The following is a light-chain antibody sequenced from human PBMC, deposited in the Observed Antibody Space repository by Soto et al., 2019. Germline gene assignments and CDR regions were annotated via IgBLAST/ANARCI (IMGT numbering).Light chain of an antibody. CDR3: QQYNSYSGT. J-gene: IGKJ3*01. CDR1: QSISSW. CDR2: DAS. V-gene: IGKV1-5*01. Sequence: DIQMTQSPSTLSESVGDRVTITCRASQSISSWLAWYQQKPGKAPKLLIYDASSLESGVPSRFSGSGSGTEFTLTISSLQPDDFATYYCQQYNSYSGTFGPGTKVDIK.